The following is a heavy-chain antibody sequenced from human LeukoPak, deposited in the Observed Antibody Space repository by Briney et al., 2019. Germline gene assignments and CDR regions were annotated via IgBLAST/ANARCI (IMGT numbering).Heavy chain of an antibody. Sequence: SETLSLTCAVYGGSFNGYYWSWIRQPPGKGLEWIGEINHRGSTNYNPSLKSRVTISVDTSKNQISLKVSSVTAADTAVYYCATGPPNYYYHGMDVWGQGTTVTVSS. CDR3: ATGPPNYYYHGMDV. D-gene: IGHD1-1*01. CDR2: INHRGST. CDR1: GGSFNGYY. V-gene: IGHV4-34*01. J-gene: IGHJ6*02.